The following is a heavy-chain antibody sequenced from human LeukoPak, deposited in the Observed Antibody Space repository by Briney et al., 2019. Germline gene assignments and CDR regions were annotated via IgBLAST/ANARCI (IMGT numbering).Heavy chain of an antibody. CDR2: ISSDGSNK. J-gene: IGHJ4*02. CDR3: AKALRTSMVRGVIMPGGVDY. V-gene: IGHV3-30*18. Sequence: GGSQRLSCAVSGFIFNNYDMHWVRQAPGKGLEWVAVISSDGSNKYYADSVKGRFTVSRDNSKNTLYVQMNSLRAEDTAVYYCAKALRTSMVRGVIMPGGVDYWGQGTLVTVSS. D-gene: IGHD3-10*01. CDR1: GFIFNNYD.